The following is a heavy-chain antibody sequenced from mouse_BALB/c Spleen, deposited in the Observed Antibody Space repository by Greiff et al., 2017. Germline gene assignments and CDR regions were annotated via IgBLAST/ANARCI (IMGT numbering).Heavy chain of an antibody. V-gene: IGHV1-54*01. CDR3: ARSDYDYDGAY. J-gene: IGHJ3*01. CDR1: GYAFTNYL. D-gene: IGHD2-4*01. Sequence: QVQLKESGAELVRPGTSVKVSCKASGYAFTNYLIEWVKQRPGQGLEWIGVINPGSGGTNYNEKFKGKATLTADKSSSTAYMQLSSLTSDDSAVYFCARSDYDYDGAYWGQGTLVTVSA. CDR2: INPGSGGT.